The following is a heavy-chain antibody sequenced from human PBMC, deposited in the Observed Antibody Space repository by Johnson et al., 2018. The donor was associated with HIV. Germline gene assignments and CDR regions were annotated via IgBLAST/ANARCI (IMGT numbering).Heavy chain of an antibody. J-gene: IGHJ3*02. V-gene: IGHV3-13*01. D-gene: IGHD1-26*01. CDR1: GFTFSSYD. CDR3: VRGGATSYDAFDI. CDR2: ICTAGDT. Sequence: VQVVESGGGLVQPGGSLRLSCVASGFTFSSYDMHWVRQATGKGLEWVSGICTAGDTYYPGSVKGRFTLSRENAKNSLYLQMNSLRVGDTAVYYCVRGGATSYDAFDIWGQGTMVTVSS.